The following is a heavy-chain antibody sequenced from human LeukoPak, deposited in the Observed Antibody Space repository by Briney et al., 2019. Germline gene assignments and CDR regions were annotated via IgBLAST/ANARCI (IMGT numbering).Heavy chain of an antibody. CDR3: AGWLPTTDAFDI. J-gene: IGHJ3*02. CDR1: GGSFSGYY. D-gene: IGHD5-12*01. Sequence: SETLSLTCAVYGGSFSGYYWSWIRQPPGKGLEWIGEINHSGSTNYNPSLKSRVTISVDTSKNQFSLKLSSVTAADTAVYYCAGWLPTTDAFDIWGQGTMVTVSS. CDR2: INHSGST. V-gene: IGHV4-34*01.